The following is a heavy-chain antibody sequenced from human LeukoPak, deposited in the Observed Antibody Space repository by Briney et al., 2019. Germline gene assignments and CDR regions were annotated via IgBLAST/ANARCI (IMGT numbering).Heavy chain of an antibody. V-gene: IGHV3-23*01. J-gene: IGHJ4*02. Sequence: GGSLRLSCAASGFTFSSYAMSWVRQAPGKGLEWVSAISGSGGSTHYADSVKGRFTISRDNSKNTLYLQMNSLRAEDTAVYYCAKPQTSANDYVWGSYRGGFDYWGQGTLVTVSS. CDR2: ISGSGGST. CDR1: GFTFSSYA. D-gene: IGHD3-16*02. CDR3: AKPQTSANDYVWGSYRGGFDY.